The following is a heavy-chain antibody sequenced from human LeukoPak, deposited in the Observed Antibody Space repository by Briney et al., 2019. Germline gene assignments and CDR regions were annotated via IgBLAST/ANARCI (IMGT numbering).Heavy chain of an antibody. J-gene: IGHJ3*02. D-gene: IGHD4-11*01. Sequence: HPGGSLRLSCAASGFTFSSYNMNWVRQAPGKGLEWVSYITSSSTLIYYADSVKGGFTISRHNAKNSLYLQMNSLRDEDTAVYYCARDSYYLNAFDIWGQRTMVTVSS. V-gene: IGHV3-48*02. CDR3: ARDSYYLNAFDI. CDR2: ITSSSTLI. CDR1: GFTFSSYN.